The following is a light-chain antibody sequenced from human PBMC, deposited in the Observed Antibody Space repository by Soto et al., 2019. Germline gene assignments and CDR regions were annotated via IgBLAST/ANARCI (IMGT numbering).Light chain of an antibody. J-gene: IGLJ2*01. CDR2: GNS. CDR1: SSNIGAGYD. CDR3: QSYDSSLSGPDLV. V-gene: IGLV1-40*01. Sequence: QSVLTQPPSVSGAPGQRVTISCTGSSSNIGAGYDVHWYQQLPGTAPKLLIYGNSNRPSGVPDRFSGSKSGTSASLAITGHQAEDEADYYCQSYDSSLSGPDLVFGGWTKLTVL.